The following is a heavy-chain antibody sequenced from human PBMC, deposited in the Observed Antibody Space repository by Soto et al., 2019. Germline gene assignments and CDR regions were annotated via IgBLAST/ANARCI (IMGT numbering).Heavy chain of an antibody. D-gene: IGHD3-22*01. CDR1: GYTFASYG. Sequence: QVQLVQSGAEVKKPGASVKVSCKASGYTFASYGINWVRQAPGQGLEWLGWISPYDGYTHYAQILQGRVSMTTDTSTKTANMELRSLRSDDPAMYYCARGGYYDSSGARNYYFYGMNVWGQGTTVTVSS. CDR2: ISPYDGYT. J-gene: IGHJ6*02. V-gene: IGHV1-18*01. CDR3: ARGGYYDSSGARNYYFYGMNV.